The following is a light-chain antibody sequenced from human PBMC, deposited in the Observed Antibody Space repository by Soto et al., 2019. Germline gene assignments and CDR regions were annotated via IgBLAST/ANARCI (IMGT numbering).Light chain of an antibody. J-gene: IGKJ2*01. CDR3: QQYNNWPPMYT. V-gene: IGKV3-15*01. CDR2: DAS. CDR1: QIVSSN. Sequence: EIVMTQSTATLSVSPGERATLSCRASQIVSSNVAWYQQKAGQAPRLLINDASTRATGIPARFSGSGSGTEFTLTLSSLQSEDFAVYYCQQYNNWPPMYTFGQGTKLEIK.